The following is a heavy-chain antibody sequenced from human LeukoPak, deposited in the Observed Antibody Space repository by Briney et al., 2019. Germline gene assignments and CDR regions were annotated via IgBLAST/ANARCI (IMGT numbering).Heavy chain of an antibody. CDR2: IYHSGSS. J-gene: IGHJ3*01. V-gene: IGHV4-38-2*02. CDR3: GRVAAASAFDV. CDR1: DYSITIGYY. D-gene: IGHD2-15*01. Sequence: NPSETLSLTCSVSDYSITIGYYWGWIRQPPGKGLQWIGSIYHSGSSFYNPSLKSRVTISVDTSRNQFSLKLSSVTAADTAVYYCGRVAAASAFDVWGQGTMVTVSS.